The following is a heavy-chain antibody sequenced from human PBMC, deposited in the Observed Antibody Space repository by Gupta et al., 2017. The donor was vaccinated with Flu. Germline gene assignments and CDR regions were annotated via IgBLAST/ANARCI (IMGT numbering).Heavy chain of an antibody. CDR1: GSTFNTYG. V-gene: IGHV3-21*02. J-gene: IGHJ4*02. D-gene: IGHD6-13*01. CDR2: ISDSSSYI. Sequence: EVQLVESGGGLVKPGGSLRLSCAASGSTFNTYGMNWVRQAPGKGLEWVSSISDSSSYIYYADSMKGRFTISRDNARNSLYLQMNSLRAEDTAVYYCARDRGSSWHGLDYWGQGTLVTVSS. CDR3: ARDRGSSWHGLDY.